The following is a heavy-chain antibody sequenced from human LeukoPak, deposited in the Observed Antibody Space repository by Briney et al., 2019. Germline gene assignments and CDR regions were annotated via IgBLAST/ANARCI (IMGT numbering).Heavy chain of an antibody. J-gene: IGHJ6*02. Sequence: ASVKVSCKASGYTFTGYYMHWVRQAPGQGLERMGWINPNSGGTNYAQKFQGRVTMTRDTSISTAYMELGRLRSDDTAVYYCAREAPGYCSGGSCYSADYYYYGMDVWGQGTTVTVSS. CDR3: AREAPGYCSGGSCYSADYYYYGMDV. CDR2: INPNSGGT. D-gene: IGHD2-15*01. CDR1: GYTFTGYY. V-gene: IGHV1-2*02.